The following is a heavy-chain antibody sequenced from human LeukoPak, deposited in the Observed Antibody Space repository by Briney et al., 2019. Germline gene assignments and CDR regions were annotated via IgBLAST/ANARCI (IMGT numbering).Heavy chain of an antibody. CDR2: ISVRGGAI. CDR1: GFNFSTYS. Sequence: GGSLRLSCAASGFNFSTYSMNWVRQAPGEGLEWVSYISVRGGAINYADSVKGRFTVSRDNAKNSLYLQMHTLRDEDTAVYYCARDKGRGYSYGWDYWGEGTLVTVPS. CDR3: ARDKGRGYSYGWDY. J-gene: IGHJ4*02. V-gene: IGHV3-48*02. D-gene: IGHD5-18*01.